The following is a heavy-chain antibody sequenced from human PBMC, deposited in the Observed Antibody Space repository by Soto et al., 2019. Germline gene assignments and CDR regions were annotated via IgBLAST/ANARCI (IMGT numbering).Heavy chain of an antibody. Sequence: TGGSLRLSCAASGFTFSTYAMSWVRQAPGKGLEWVSGISGSGGSTYYAHSVKGRFTISRDNSKNSLYLQMNSLRAEDTAVYYCARADYYDSSGYYCGNWGQGTLVTVSS. CDR1: GFTFSTYA. D-gene: IGHD3-22*01. CDR3: ARADYYDSSGYYCGN. J-gene: IGHJ4*02. CDR2: ISGSGGST. V-gene: IGHV3-23*01.